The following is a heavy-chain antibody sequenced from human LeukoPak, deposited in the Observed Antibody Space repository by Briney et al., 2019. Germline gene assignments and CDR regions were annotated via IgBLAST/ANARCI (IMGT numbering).Heavy chain of an antibody. J-gene: IGHJ4*02. Sequence: GGSLRLSCAASGFTFSSYAMSWVRQAPGKGPEWVSAISGSGGSTYYADSVKGRFTISRDNSKNTLYLQMNSLRAEDTAVYYCAKRYRHSGYYFDYWGQGTLVTVSS. V-gene: IGHV3-23*01. CDR2: ISGSGGST. CDR1: GFTFSSYA. D-gene: IGHD1-26*01. CDR3: AKRYRHSGYYFDY.